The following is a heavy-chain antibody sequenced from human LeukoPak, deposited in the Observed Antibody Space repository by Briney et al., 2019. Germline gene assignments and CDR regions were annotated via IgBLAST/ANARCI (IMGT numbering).Heavy chain of an antibody. V-gene: IGHV3-7*01. J-gene: IGHJ4*02. CDR3: ARYYDFWSGYGFDY. Sequence: GGSLRLSCAASGFTFSSYWMSWVRQAPGKGLEWVANIKQDGREKYYVDSVKGRFTISRDNAKHALYLQMNSLRAEDTAVYYCARYYDFWSGYGFDYWGQGTLVTVSS. CDR1: GFTFSSYW. D-gene: IGHD3-3*01. CDR2: IKQDGREK.